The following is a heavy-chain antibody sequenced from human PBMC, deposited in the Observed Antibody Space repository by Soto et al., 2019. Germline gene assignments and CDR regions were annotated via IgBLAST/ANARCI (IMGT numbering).Heavy chain of an antibody. CDR1: GFTFSHYA. V-gene: IGHV3-23*01. CDR2: ISGNDGRK. D-gene: IGHD3-10*01. CDR3: AKKSHCVSATYCSGFDH. J-gene: IGHJ4*02. Sequence: EVQLLESGGDLVQPGGSLRLSCTASGFTFSHYAMSWVRQAPGKGLEWVSTISGNDGRKYYADSEKRRSTVSTDNSKNTTSLQTNSLRAEDTAVYYWAKKSHCVSATYCSGFDHWAQGTLVTVSS.